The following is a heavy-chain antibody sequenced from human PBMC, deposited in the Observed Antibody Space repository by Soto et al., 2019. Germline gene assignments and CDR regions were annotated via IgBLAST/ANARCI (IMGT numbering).Heavy chain of an antibody. CDR2: ISGIGGST. D-gene: IGHD6-13*01. CDR3: ARGSSGYISSWYYFDY. J-gene: IGHJ4*02. CDR1: GFTFTDYA. V-gene: IGHV3-23*01. Sequence: EVQLLESGGGLVQPGGSLRLSCAASGFTFTDYALSWVRQAPGKGLERVATISGIGGSTYLADSVKGRLSISRDNSKNTVSLLMNSLRAEDTAVYFCARGSSGYISSWYYFDYWGRGTLVTVSS.